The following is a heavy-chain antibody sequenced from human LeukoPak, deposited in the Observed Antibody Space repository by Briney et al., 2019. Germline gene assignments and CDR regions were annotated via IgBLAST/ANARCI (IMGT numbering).Heavy chain of an antibody. V-gene: IGHV4-30-4*08. J-gene: IGHJ4*02. CDR3: ARVHYYGSGNYYNSFDY. D-gene: IGHD3-10*01. CDR2: IYYSGST. CDR1: GGSISSGDYY. Sequence: SETLSLTCTVSGGSISSGDYYWSWIRQPPGTGLEWIGYIYYSGSTYYNPSLKSRVTISVDTSKNQFSLKLSSVTAADTAVYYCARVHYYGSGNYYNSFDYWGQGTLVTVSS.